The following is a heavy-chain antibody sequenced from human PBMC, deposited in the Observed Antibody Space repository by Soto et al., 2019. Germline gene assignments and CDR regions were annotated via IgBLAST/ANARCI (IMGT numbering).Heavy chain of an antibody. CDR3: ARDRPHAWLDP. J-gene: IGHJ5*02. CDR2: INPDDGGT. V-gene: IGHV1-46*01. CDR1: GYTLRDYY. Sequence: QVQLVQSGADVKEPGASVKLSCKASGYTLRDYYIQWVRQAPGQGLECVAMINPDDGGTRYAQRFQGRVTVTRDTSTSTVYMEMSNLRSEDTALYYCARDRPHAWLDPWGQGTLVTVSS.